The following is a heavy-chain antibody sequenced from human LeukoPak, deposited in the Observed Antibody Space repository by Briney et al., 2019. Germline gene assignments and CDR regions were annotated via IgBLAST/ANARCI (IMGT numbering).Heavy chain of an antibody. CDR3: AREVVE. D-gene: IGHD2-15*01. J-gene: IGHJ4*02. CDR1: GGSISSSSYY. Sequence: SENLSLTCTDSGGSISSSSYYWGWIRQPPGKGLEWIGSIYYSGSTYYNPSLKSRVTISVDTSKNQFSLKLSSVTAADTAVYYCAREVVEWGQGTLVTVSS. CDR2: IYYSGST. V-gene: IGHV4-39*07.